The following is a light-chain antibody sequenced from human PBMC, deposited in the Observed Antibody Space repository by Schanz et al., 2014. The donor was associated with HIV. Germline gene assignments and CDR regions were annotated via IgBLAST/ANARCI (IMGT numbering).Light chain of an antibody. V-gene: IGLV2-14*03. J-gene: IGLJ1*01. CDR2: DVS. CDR1: SGDVGSYNY. Sequence: QSALTQPASVSASPGQSISISCTGTSGDVGSYNYVSWYQQHPGKAPKLMIYDVSNRPSGVSSRFSGSKSGNTASLTISGLQAEDEADYYCCSYTTTSTYVFGAGTKLTVL. CDR3: CSYTTTSTYV.